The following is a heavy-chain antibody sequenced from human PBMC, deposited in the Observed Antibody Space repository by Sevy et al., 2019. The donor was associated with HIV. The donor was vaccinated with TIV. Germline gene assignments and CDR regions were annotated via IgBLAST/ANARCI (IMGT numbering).Heavy chain of an antibody. V-gene: IGHV3-72*01. CDR1: GFTFGDLY. CDR3: AAVAADRGYFNV. J-gene: IGHJ2*01. CDR2: IRNRAKSSTK. D-gene: IGHD6-19*01. Sequence: GGSLRLSCAASGFTFGDLYMDWVRQAPGKGLKWIGRIRNRAKSSTKEYAASVKGRFSITRDDSKNLVYLQMNSLKTEDTARYYCAAVAADRGYFNVWGRGTLVTVSS.